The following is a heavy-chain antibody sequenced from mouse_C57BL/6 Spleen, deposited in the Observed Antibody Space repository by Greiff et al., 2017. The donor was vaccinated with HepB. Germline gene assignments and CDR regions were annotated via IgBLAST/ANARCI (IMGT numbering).Heavy chain of an antibody. CDR3: ARGYYDYYYYAMDY. Sequence: VHLVESGAELVRPGASVKLSCKASGYTFTDYYINWVKQRPGQGLEWIARIYPGSGNTYYNEKFKGKATLTAEKSSSTAYMQLSSLTSEDSAVYFCARGYYDYYYYAMDYWGQGTSVTVSS. CDR2: IYPGSGNT. V-gene: IGHV1-76*01. J-gene: IGHJ4*01. D-gene: IGHD2-4*01. CDR1: GYTFTDYY.